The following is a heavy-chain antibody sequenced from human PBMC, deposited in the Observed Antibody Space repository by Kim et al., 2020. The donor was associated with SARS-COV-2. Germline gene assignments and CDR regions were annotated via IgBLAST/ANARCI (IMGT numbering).Heavy chain of an antibody. CDR2: ISAYNGNT. J-gene: IGHJ4*02. Sequence: ASVKVSCKASGYTFTSYGISWVRQAPGQGLEWMGWISAYNGNTNYAQKLQGRVTMTTDTSTSTAYMELRSLRSDDTAVYYCARDSPFPGDYIWGSYRYNPAPADYWGQGTLVTVSS. CDR3: ARDSPFPGDYIWGSYRYNPAPADY. V-gene: IGHV1-18*01. D-gene: IGHD3-16*02. CDR1: GYTFTSYG.